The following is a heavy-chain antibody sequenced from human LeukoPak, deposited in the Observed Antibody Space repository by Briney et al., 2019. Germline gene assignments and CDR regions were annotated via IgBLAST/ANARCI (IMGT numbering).Heavy chain of an antibody. CDR1: GYTFTNYA. V-gene: IGHV1-3*02. J-gene: IGHJ4*02. CDR2: TNAATGNT. Sequence: GASVKVSCKASGYTFTNYAMHWVRQAPGQRLEWLGWTNAATGNTQYSQEFQGRVTITRDTSASTAYMELSSLRSEDMAVYYCARGNDYGSHYWGQGTLVSVSS. CDR3: ARGNDYGSHY. D-gene: IGHD4-17*01.